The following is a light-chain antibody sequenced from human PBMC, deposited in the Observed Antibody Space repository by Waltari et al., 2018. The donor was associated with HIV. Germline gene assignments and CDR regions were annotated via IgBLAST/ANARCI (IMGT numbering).Light chain of an antibody. CDR2: KAS. CDR3: QQYSSDPLT. J-gene: IGKJ4*01. CDR1: QSISNW. Sequence: DIQMTQSLSTLSSSVGAKIIITFRASQSISNWLAWFQQKPGKAPKLLIYKASNLESGVPSRFSGSGSGTEFTLTINSLQPDDFATYFCQQYSSDPLTFGRGTRVEVK. V-gene: IGKV1-5*03.